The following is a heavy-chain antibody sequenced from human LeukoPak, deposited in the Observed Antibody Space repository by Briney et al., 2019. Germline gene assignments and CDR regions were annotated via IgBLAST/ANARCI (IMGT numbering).Heavy chain of an antibody. CDR2: IWYDGSNK. J-gene: IGHJ4*02. CDR3: ARDRSVRYFDY. Sequence: GTSLRLSCAASGFTFSSYGMHWVRQAPGKGLEWVAVIWYDGSNKYYADSVKGRFTISRDTPKNTLYLQMNSLRAEDTGVYYCARDRSVRYFDYWGQGALVTVSS. D-gene: IGHD2-15*01. V-gene: IGHV3-33*01. CDR1: GFTFSSYG.